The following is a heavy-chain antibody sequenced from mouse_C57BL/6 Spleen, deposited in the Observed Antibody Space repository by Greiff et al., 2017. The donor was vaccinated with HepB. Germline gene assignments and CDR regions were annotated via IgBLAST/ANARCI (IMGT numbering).Heavy chain of an antibody. CDR3: ARPTGTWDYFDY. D-gene: IGHD4-1*02. CDR2: IDPSDSET. Sequence: VQLQQPGAELVRPGSTVKLSCKASGYTFTSYWMHWVKQRPIQGLEWIGNIDPSDSETHYNQKFKDKATLTVDKSSSTAYMQLSSLTSEDSAVYYCARPTGTWDYFDYWGQGTTHTVSA. J-gene: IGHJ2*01. V-gene: IGHV1-52*01. CDR1: GYTFTSYW.